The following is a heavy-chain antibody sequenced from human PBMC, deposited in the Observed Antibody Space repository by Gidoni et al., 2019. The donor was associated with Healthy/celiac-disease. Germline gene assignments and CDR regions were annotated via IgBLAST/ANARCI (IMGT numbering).Heavy chain of an antibody. D-gene: IGHD1-26*01. Sequence: QVQLVESGGGVVQPGRSLRLSCAASGFTFSSYGMHWVRQAPGKGLEWVAVISYDGSNKYYADSVKGRFTISRDNSKNTLYLQMNSLRAEDTAVYYCAKDPGWELRTSGVDYWGQGTLVTVSS. J-gene: IGHJ4*02. CDR1: GFTFSSYG. CDR2: ISYDGSNK. V-gene: IGHV3-30*18. CDR3: AKDPGWELRTSGVDY.